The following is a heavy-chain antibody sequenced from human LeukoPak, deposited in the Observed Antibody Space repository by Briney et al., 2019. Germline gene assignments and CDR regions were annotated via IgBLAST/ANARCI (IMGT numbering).Heavy chain of an antibody. CDR2: ISSGSSYI. Sequence: GGSLRLSCAASGFTFSDYYMSWIRQAPGKGLEWVSSISSGSSYINYADSVRGRFTMSRDDAKNSLYLQMSSLRAEDTAVYYCARSSAWRYWYFDLWGRDTLVTVSS. V-gene: IGHV3-11*06. CDR3: ARSSAWRYWYFDL. D-gene: IGHD3-3*01. J-gene: IGHJ2*01. CDR1: GFTFSDYY.